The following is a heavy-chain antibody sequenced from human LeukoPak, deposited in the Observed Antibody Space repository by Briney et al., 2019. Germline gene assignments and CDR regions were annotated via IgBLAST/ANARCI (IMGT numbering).Heavy chain of an antibody. J-gene: IGHJ2*01. Sequence: PGGSLRLSCAASGFTVSRNYMNWVRQAPGKGLEWVSVINSGGNAYYADSVKGRFTISRDNSKNMLYLQMNSLRAEDTAVYYCARSQGGTMSLRHFDLWGRGTLVTVSS. CDR3: ARSQGGTMSLRHFDL. V-gene: IGHV3-53*01. CDR1: GFTVSRNY. CDR2: INSGGNA. D-gene: IGHD3-22*01.